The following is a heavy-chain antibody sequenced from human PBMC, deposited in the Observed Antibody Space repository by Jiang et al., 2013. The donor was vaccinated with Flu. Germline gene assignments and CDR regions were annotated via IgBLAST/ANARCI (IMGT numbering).Heavy chain of an antibody. Sequence: SSVKVSCKASGGTFSSYAISWVRQAPGQGLEWMGGIIPIFGTANYAQKFQGRVTITADESTSTAYMELSSLRSEDTAVYYCARVPRYYYDSSGYYAPYSLDYWGQGTLVTVSS. J-gene: IGHJ4*02. CDR3: ARVPRYYYDSSGYYAPYSLDY. CDR2: IIPIFGTA. D-gene: IGHD3-22*01. CDR1: GGTFSSYA. V-gene: IGHV1-69*01.